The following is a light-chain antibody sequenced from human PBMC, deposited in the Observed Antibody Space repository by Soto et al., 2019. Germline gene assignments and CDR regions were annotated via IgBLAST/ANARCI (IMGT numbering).Light chain of an antibody. V-gene: IGKV3-15*01. Sequence: EIVMTQSPATLSVSPGERATLSCRASQSVTSNLAWYQQKPGQAPRLLMYGASTRATGIPARFSGSGSGTEFTLTISSLQSGDCAVYYCQQYHDWPRTVVQGRNVEIK. CDR1: QSVTSN. CDR2: GAS. J-gene: IGKJ1*01. CDR3: QQYHDWPRT.